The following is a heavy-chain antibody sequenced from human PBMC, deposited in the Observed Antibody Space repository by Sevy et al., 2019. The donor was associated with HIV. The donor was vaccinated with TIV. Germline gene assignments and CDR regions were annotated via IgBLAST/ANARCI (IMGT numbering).Heavy chain of an antibody. J-gene: IGHJ3*02. CDR2: IIPIFGTA. CDR1: GGTFSSYA. CDR3: AREDSSAEDSSGYAI. D-gene: IGHD3-22*01. V-gene: IGHV1-69*13. Sequence: ASVKVSYKASGGTFSSYAISWVRQAPGQGLEWMGGIIPIFGTANYAQKFQGRVTITADESTSTAYMELSSLRSEDTAVYYCAREDSSAEDSSGYAIWGQGTMVTVSS.